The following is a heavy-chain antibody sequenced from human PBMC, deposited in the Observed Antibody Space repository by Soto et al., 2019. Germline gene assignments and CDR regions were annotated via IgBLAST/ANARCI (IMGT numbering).Heavy chain of an antibody. D-gene: IGHD2-15*01. CDR2: ISYDGSNK. J-gene: IGHJ6*02. Sequence: QVQLVESGGGVVQPGRSLRLSCAASGFTFSSYAMHWVRQAPGKGLEWVAVISYDGSNKYYADSVKGRFTISRDNSKNTMYLQMNSLRAEDTAVYYCARLGYCSGGSCYHHPYYYYGMDVWGQGTTVTVSS. CDR1: GFTFSSYA. V-gene: IGHV3-30-3*01. CDR3: ARLGYCSGGSCYHHPYYYYGMDV.